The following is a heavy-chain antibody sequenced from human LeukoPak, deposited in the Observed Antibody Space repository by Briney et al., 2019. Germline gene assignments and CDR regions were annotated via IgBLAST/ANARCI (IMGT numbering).Heavy chain of an antibody. CDR2: ISSSSSYI. D-gene: IGHD2-2*01. V-gene: IGHV3-21*01. CDR3: ASRVVPAAIDSYYMDV. CDR1: GFTFSSYS. J-gene: IGHJ6*03. Sequence: GGSLRLSCAASGFTFSSYSMNWVRQAPGKGLEWVSSISSSSSYIYYADSVKGRFTISRDNAKNSLYLQMNSLRAEDTAVYYCASRVVPAAIDSYYMDVWGKGTTVTVSS.